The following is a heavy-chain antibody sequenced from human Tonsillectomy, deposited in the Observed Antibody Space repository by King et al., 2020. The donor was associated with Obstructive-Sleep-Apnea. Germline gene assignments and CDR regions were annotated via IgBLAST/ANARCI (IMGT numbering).Heavy chain of an antibody. V-gene: IGHV3-74*01. CDR2: INSDGSIT. Sequence: VQLVESGGGLVQPGGSLRLSCAASGFTFSSYWMHWVRQAPGKGLVWVSRINSDGSITRYADSVEGRFTISRDNAKNTLYLQMNSLRAEDTAVYYCARDQWLADYFDYWGQGTLVTVSS. D-gene: IGHD6-19*01. J-gene: IGHJ4*02. CDR1: GFTFSSYW. CDR3: ARDQWLADYFDY.